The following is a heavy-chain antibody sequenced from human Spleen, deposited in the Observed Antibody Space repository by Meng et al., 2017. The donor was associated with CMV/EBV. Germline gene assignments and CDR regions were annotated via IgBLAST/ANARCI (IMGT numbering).Heavy chain of an antibody. CDR1: GYTFTGYF. CDR3: ARVAHSAGSDP. D-gene: IGHD3-10*01. CDR2: INPNSGGT. V-gene: IGHV1-2*02. Sequence: CQASGYTFTGYFLNWVRQAPGQGLEWMGWINPNSGGTNYAQKFQGRITMTRDTSISTVYLELMKLRSDDTAVYYCARVAHSAGSDPWGQGTLVTVSS. J-gene: IGHJ5*02.